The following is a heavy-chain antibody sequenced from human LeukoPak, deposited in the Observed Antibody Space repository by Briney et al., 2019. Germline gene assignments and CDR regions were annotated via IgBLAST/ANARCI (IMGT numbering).Heavy chain of an antibody. Sequence: ASVKVSCKTSGYTFTSYYMHWVRQAPGQGLEWMGIINPSGGSTSYAQKFQGRVTMTRDTSTSTVYMELSSQRSEDTAVYYCARGDYDFWSGYYTGNWFDPWGQGTLVTVSS. CDR3: ARGDYDFWSGYYTGNWFDP. CDR1: GYTFTSYY. D-gene: IGHD3-3*01. J-gene: IGHJ5*02. CDR2: INPSGGST. V-gene: IGHV1-46*03.